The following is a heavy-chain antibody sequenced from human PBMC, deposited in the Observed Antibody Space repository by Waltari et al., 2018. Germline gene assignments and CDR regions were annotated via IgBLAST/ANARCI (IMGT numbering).Heavy chain of an antibody. J-gene: IGHJ4*02. CDR1: GLPFSTLW. V-gene: IGHV3-7*01. Sequence: EVQLVESGGGLVQPGGSLRLSCAASGLPFSTLWLTWIRQPLGRGVEVGDNIKHDGSETYYMNSVKGLFTVSRDNAKNSLHLQMNSLRAEDTGVYYCTRDLSVLRYWGQGVLVTVSS. D-gene: IGHD3-16*01. CDR2: IKHDGSET. CDR3: TRDLSVLRY.